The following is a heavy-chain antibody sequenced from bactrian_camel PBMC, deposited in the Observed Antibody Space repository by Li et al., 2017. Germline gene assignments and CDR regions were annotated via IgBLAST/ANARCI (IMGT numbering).Heavy chain of an antibody. CDR3: AADCGVWNGESCYTYNY. Sequence: VQLVESGGGLVQPGGSLRLSCAASGFPFSNTGMMWVRQAPGKDLEWVARIMPDGGLTHYSDSVKGRFTISKDNAQKKVYLQMSSLKTEDTAMYYCAADCGVWNGESCYTYNYWGQGTQVTVS. D-gene: IGHD2*01. CDR2: IMPDGGLT. V-gene: IGHV3S40*01. J-gene: IGHJ4*01. CDR1: GFPFSNTG.